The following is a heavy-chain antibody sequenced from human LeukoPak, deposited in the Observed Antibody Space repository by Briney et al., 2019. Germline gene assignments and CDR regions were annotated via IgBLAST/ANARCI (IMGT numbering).Heavy chain of an antibody. CDR1: GGSFSGYY. CDR2: INHSGST. CDR3: ASGLQQLNHMDV. J-gene: IGHJ6*04. Sequence: SETLSLTCAVYGGSFSGYYWSWIRQPPGKGLEWIGEINHSGSTNYNPSLKSRVTISVDTSKNQFSLKLSSVTAANTAVYYCASGLQQLNHMDVWGKGTTVTVSS. V-gene: IGHV4-34*01. D-gene: IGHD6-13*01.